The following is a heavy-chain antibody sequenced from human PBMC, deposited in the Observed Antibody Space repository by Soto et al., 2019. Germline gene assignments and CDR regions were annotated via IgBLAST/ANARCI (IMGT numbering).Heavy chain of an antibody. D-gene: IGHD1-26*01. Sequence: GASVKVSCAASGFTFSSYSMNWVRQAPGKGLEWVSSISSSSSYIYYADSVKGRFTISRDNAKNSLYLQMNSLRAEDTAVYYCARGSSLLIDYWGQGTLVTVSS. J-gene: IGHJ4*02. CDR1: GFTFSSYS. V-gene: IGHV3-21*01. CDR2: ISSSSSYI. CDR3: ARGSSLLIDY.